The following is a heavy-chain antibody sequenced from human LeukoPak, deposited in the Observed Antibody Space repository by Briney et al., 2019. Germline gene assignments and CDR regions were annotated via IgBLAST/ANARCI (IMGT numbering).Heavy chain of an antibody. CDR2: IGIDSGNT. D-gene: IGHD1-1*01. Sequence: GGSLRLSCTASGFPFIEYSMNWVRQAPGKGLEWISYIGIDSGNTKYADSERGRFTISADKAKNSLYLQMNSLRVEDTAVYYCARDHNYAFDNWGQGTLVSVAS. J-gene: IGHJ4*02. CDR1: GFPFIEYS. V-gene: IGHV3-48*01. CDR3: ARDHNYAFDN.